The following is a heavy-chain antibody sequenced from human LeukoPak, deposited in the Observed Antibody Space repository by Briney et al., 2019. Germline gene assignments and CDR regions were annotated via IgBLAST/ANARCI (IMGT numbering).Heavy chain of an antibody. D-gene: IGHD3-3*01. Sequence: SGTLSLTCAVSGGSISSSNWWTWVRQPPGKGLEWIGEMYHSGSPNYNPSLKSRVTISVDKSKNRFSLKLTSVTAADTAVYYCARGSREIFRHAFDIWGQGTMVTVSS. CDR1: GGSISSSNW. CDR2: MYHSGSP. J-gene: IGHJ3*02. CDR3: ARGSREIFRHAFDI. V-gene: IGHV4-4*02.